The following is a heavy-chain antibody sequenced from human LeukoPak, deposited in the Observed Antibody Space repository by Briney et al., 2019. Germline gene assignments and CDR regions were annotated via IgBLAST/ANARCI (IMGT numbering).Heavy chain of an antibody. CDR2: IYYSGST. CDR3: ARVILETGTPYYYGMDV. Sequence: SETLSLTCTVSGGSISSYYWSWIRQPPGKGLEWIGYIYYSGSTNYNPSLKSRVTISVDTSKNQFSLKLSSVTAADTAVYYCARVILETGTPYYYGMDVWGQGTTVTVSS. V-gene: IGHV4-59*01. D-gene: IGHD1-1*01. CDR1: GGSISSYY. J-gene: IGHJ6*02.